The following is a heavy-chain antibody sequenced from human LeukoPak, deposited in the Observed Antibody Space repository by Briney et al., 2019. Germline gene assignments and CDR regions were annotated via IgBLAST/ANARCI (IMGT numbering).Heavy chain of an antibody. J-gene: IGHJ4*02. D-gene: IGHD2-15*01. Sequence: PEGSLRLSCAASGFTFSSYNMNWVRQAPGKGLEWVSYISSSSSTIYYADSVKGRFTISRDNAKNSLYLQMNSLRAEDTAVYYCARDQGGGHTYYFDYWGQGTLVTVAS. CDR3: ARDQGGGHTYYFDY. CDR2: ISSSSSTI. V-gene: IGHV3-48*01. CDR1: GFTFSSYN.